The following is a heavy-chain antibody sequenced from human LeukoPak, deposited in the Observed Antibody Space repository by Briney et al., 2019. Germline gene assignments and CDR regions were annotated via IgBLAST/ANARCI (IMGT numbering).Heavy chain of an antibody. CDR1: GYTFSPYA. D-gene: IGHD5-12*01. CDR3: ARDSGYDPGWVAEAGNWFDP. J-gene: IGHJ5*02. V-gene: IGHV3-30*03. CDR2: VSSDGNSK. Sequence: GGSLRLSCAASGYTFSPYAMHWVRQAPGKGLEWVAIVSSDGNSKYYADSVKGRFTISRDNSKNTLYLQMNSLRAEDTAVYYCARDSGYDPGWVAEAGNWFDPWGQGTLVTVSS.